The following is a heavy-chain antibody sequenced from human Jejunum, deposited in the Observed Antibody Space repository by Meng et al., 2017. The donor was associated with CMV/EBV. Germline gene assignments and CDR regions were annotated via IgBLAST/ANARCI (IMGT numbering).Heavy chain of an antibody. J-gene: IGHJ4*02. CDR3: AKGRTLVALIDS. CDR1: GFTFTTYA. Sequence: SCAASGFTFTTYAMTWVRQAPGRGLEWVSTISRSAYTTCYSDSVRGRFTISRDNSRNTLSLQMDSLRAEDTAVYYCAKGRTLVALIDSWGQGTLVTVSS. D-gene: IGHD2-2*01. V-gene: IGHV3-23*01. CDR2: ISRSAYTT.